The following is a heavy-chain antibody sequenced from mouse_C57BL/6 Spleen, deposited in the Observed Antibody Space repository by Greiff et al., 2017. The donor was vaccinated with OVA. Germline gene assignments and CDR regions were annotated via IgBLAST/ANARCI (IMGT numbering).Heavy chain of an antibody. J-gene: IGHJ4*01. Sequence: QVQLQQPGAELVRPGTSVKLSCKASGYTFTSYWMHWVKQRPGQGLEWIGVIDPSDSYTNYNQKFKGKATLTVDTSSSTAYMQLSSLTSEDSAVYYCARLEGTGAMDYWGQGTSVTVSS. CDR2: IDPSDSYT. D-gene: IGHD3-3*01. V-gene: IGHV1-59*01. CDR1: GYTFTSYW. CDR3: ARLEGTGAMDY.